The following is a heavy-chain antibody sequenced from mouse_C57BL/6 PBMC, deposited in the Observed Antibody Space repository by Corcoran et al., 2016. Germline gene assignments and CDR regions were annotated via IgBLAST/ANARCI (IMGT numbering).Heavy chain of an antibody. CDR1: GYTFTDYY. CDR2: INPYNGGT. D-gene: IGHD2-4*01. CDR3: ARGHYDFYFDY. V-gene: IGHV1-19*01. Sequence: EVQLQQSGPVLVKPGASVKMSCKASGYTFTDYYMNWVKQSHGKSLEWIGVINPYNGGTSYNQKFKGKATLTVDKSSSTAYMELNSLTSEDSAVYYCARGHYDFYFDYWGQGTTLTVSS. J-gene: IGHJ2*01.